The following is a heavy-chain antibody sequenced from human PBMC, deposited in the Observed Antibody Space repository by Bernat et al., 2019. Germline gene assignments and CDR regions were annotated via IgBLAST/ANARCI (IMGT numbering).Heavy chain of an antibody. CDR2: FDPEDGET. Sequence: QVQLVQSGAEVKKPGASVKVSCKVSGYTLTELSMHWVRQAPGKGLEWMGGFDPEDGETIYAQKFQGRVTMPEDTSTDTAYMELSSLRSEDTAVYYCATAVATTVTTFDSWGQGTLVTVAS. CDR1: GYTLTELS. V-gene: IGHV1-24*01. CDR3: ATAVATTVTTFDS. J-gene: IGHJ4*02. D-gene: IGHD4-17*01.